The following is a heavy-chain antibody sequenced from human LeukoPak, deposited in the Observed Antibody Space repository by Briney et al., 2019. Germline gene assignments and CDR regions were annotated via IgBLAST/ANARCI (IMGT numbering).Heavy chain of an antibody. V-gene: IGHV4-61*02. D-gene: IGHD5-24*01. Sequence: SETLSLTCTVSGGSISSSSYYWGWIRQPAGKGLEWIGRIYTSGSTNYNPSLKSRVTISVDTSKNQFSLKLSSVTAADTAVYYCAVEMAYPQRKGDFDYWGQGTLVTVSS. CDR2: IYTSGST. CDR3: AVEMAYPQRKGDFDY. J-gene: IGHJ4*02. CDR1: GGSISSSSYY.